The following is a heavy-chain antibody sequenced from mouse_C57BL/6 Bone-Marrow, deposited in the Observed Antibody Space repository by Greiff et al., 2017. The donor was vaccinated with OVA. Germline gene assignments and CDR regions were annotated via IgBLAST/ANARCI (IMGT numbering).Heavy chain of an antibody. J-gene: IGHJ3*01. Sequence: VHVKQSGAELVRPGASVKLSCTASGFNIKDYYMHWVKQRPEQGLEWIGRIDPEDGDTEYAPKFQGKATMTADTSSNTAYLQLSSLTSEDTAVYYCTRGYYVAYWGQGTLVTVSA. CDR1: GFNIKDYY. V-gene: IGHV14-1*01. CDR3: TRGYYVAY. D-gene: IGHD2-3*01. CDR2: IDPEDGDT.